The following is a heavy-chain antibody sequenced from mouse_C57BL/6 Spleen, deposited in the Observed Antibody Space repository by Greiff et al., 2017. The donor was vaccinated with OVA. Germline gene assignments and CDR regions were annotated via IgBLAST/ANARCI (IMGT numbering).Heavy chain of an antibody. CDR1: GYAFSSSW. D-gene: IGHD1-1*01. Sequence: QVQLQQSGPELVKPGASVKISCKASGYAFSSSWMNWVKQRPGQGLEWIGRIYPGDGDTNYNGKFKGKATLTADKSSSTAYMQLSSLTSEDSAVYVCARALGSSYGYFDVWGTGTTVTVSS. CDR2: IYPGDGDT. CDR3: ARALGSSYGYFDV. J-gene: IGHJ1*03. V-gene: IGHV1-82*01.